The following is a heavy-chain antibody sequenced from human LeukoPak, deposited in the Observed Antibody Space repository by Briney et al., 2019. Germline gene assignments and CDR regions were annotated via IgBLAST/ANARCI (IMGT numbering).Heavy chain of an antibody. CDR2: IYYTGST. V-gene: IGHV4-59*01. J-gene: IGHJ4*02. D-gene: IGHD3-22*01. CDR3: ARVTGYMIEDYFDY. Sequence: SETLSLTCAVSGDSISSDYWSWIRQAPGKGLEWIGHIYYTGSTNYNPSLKSRVIISVDTSKNQFSLKVNSVTAADTAVYYCARVTGYMIEDYFDYWGQGTLVTVSS. CDR1: GDSISSDY.